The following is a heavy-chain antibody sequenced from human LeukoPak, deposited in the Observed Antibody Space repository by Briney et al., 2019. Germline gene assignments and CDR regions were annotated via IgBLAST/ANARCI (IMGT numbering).Heavy chain of an antibody. Sequence: PSETLSLTCTLSGDSIDPYSWSWIRQPPGKGLEWIGYTSHIGTIKYNTPPMSRVYLVLDKPNKEFSLILRSIAAADTALHFCARHQGSAVFNYWGRGVPVIVSP. D-gene: IGHD5/OR15-5a*01. CDR3: ARHQGSAVFNY. CDR1: GDSIDPYS. J-gene: IGHJ1*01. V-gene: IGHV4-59*08. CDR2: TSHIGTI.